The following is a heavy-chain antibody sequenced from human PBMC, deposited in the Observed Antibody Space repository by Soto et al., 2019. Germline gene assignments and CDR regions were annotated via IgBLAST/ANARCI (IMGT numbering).Heavy chain of an antibody. J-gene: IGHJ6*02. D-gene: IGHD1-26*01. CDR3: ARGSLFSGGRLWHYGMDV. V-gene: IGHV4-34*01. CDR1: GGSFSGYP. Sequence: SETLSLTCAVYGGSFSGYPWTWIHQPPGKTLEWIGEISHTGSTNYNPSLKSRVTMSLDTSKKQFPLKLTSVTAADTAVYYCARGSLFSGGRLWHYGMDVWGQGPTVTVSS. CDR2: ISHTGST.